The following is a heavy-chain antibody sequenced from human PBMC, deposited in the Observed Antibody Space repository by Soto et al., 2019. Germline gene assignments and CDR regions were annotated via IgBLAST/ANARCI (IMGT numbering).Heavy chain of an antibody. Sequence: QVQLQESGPGLVKPSGTLSLSCGVSGDSFSSSNWWTWIRQPPGKRLEWIEDILHTGHLDLSPSLRSRITISIDTSKKEFSLKMTSVTAADAAVYYCGGSPRRVDGKWYVDYWGPGALVIVAS. CDR2: ILHTGHL. CDR3: GGSPRRVDGKWYVDY. V-gene: IGHV4-4*02. D-gene: IGHD2-15*01. J-gene: IGHJ4*02. CDR1: GDSFSSSNW.